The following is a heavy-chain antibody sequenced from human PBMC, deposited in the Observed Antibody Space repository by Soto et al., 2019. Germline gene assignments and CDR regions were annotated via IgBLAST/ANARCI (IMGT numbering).Heavy chain of an antibody. Sequence: GGSLRLSCTASGFTFNKYAMSWVRQAPGKGLEWVSAITDSGAASHYADSVKGRFTVSRDNSKNTLYLQMDSLRADDTAVYYCARDLSVVFDYWGQGTLVTVSS. CDR1: GFTFNKYA. J-gene: IGHJ4*02. D-gene: IGHD2-15*01. CDR3: ARDLSVVFDY. V-gene: IGHV3-23*01. CDR2: ITDSGAAS.